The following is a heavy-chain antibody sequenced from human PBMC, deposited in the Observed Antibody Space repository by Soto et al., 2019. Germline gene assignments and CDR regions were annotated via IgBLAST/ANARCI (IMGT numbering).Heavy chain of an antibody. Sequence: SETLSLTCTVSGGSISSYYWSWIRQPPGKGLEWIGYIYYSGSTNYNPSLKSRVTISVDTSKNQFSLKLSSVTAADTAVYYCARSNYEYSSSSPVWFDPWGQGTLVTVSS. D-gene: IGHD6-6*01. CDR1: GGSISSYY. CDR2: IYYSGST. J-gene: IGHJ5*02. V-gene: IGHV4-59*08. CDR3: ARSNYEYSSSSPVWFDP.